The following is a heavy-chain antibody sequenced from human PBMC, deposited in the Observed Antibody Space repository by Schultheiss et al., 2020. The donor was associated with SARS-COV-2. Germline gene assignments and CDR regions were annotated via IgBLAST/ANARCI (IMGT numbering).Heavy chain of an antibody. J-gene: IGHJ6*02. CDR2: INHSGST. Sequence: SETLSLTCAVYGGSFSGYYWSWIRQSPGKGLEWIGEINHSGSTNYNPSLKSRVTISVDTAKNQFSLKLSSVTAADTAVYYCARGGGMRGYYYYGMDVWGQGTTVTVAS. CDR3: ARGGGMRGYYYYGMDV. D-gene: IGHD3-16*01. V-gene: IGHV4-34*01. CDR1: GGSFSGYY.